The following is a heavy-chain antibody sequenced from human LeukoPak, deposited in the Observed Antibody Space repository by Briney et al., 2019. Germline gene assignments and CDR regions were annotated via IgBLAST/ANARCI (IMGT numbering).Heavy chain of an antibody. D-gene: IGHD6-19*01. CDR3: ARAPSAVAGMLDY. J-gene: IGHJ4*02. Sequence: GGSLRLSCAASGFSFSDYYMSWIRQAPGKGLEWVSYITSSRSYTNYADSVKGRFTISRDNAKNSLYLQMNSLRAEDTAVYYCARAPSAVAGMLDYRGQGTLVTVSS. CDR1: GFSFSDYY. V-gene: IGHV3-11*06. CDR2: ITSSRSYT.